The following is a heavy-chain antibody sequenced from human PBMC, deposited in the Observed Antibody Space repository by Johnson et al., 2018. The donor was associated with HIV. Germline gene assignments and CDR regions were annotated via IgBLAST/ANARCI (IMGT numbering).Heavy chain of an antibody. Sequence: VQLVESGGGLVKPGGSLRLSCAASGFTFNNAWMSWVRQAPGKGLEWVGRITSKTDGGTTDYAAPVKGRFTISRDDSKNTVYLKMNSLKTEETAVYYCTTDLSPGRGAFDIWGQGIMVTVSS. CDR3: TTDLSPGRGAFDI. D-gene: IGHD1-1*01. CDR1: GFTFNNAW. CDR2: ITSKTDGGTT. V-gene: IGHV3-15*01. J-gene: IGHJ3*02.